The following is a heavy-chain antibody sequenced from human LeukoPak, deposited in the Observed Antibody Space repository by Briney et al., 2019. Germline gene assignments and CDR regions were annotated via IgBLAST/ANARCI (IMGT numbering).Heavy chain of an antibody. CDR1: GDSITSGNYY. V-gene: IGHV4-61*02. J-gene: IGHJ1*01. Sequence: PSQTLSLTCIVSGDSITSGNYYWSWIRQPAGKGLEWIGRIYADGTNYNPSLKSRVTISVDTSKNQFSLKLSSVTAADTAVYYCARHYDSSGYPYQHWGQGTLVTVSS. CDR3: ARHYDSSGYPYQH. D-gene: IGHD3-22*01. CDR2: IYADGT.